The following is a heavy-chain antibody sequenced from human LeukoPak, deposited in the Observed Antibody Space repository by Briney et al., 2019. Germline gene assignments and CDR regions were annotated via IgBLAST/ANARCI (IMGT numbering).Heavy chain of an antibody. V-gene: IGHV3-74*01. CDR3: AREGSSSGWYFFDY. D-gene: IGHD6-19*01. CDR2: INFDGSST. J-gene: IGHJ4*02. Sequence: PGGSLRLSCAASGFTFSSYWMHWVRQAPGKGLAWVSHINFDGSSTNYADSVKGRFTISRDNAKNTLYLQVNSLRAEDTAVYYCAREGSSSGWYFFDYWGRGTLVTVSS. CDR1: GFTFSSYW.